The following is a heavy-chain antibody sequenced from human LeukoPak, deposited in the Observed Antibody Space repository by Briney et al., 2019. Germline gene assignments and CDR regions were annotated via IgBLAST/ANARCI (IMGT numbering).Heavy chain of an antibody. D-gene: IGHD1-1*01. Sequence: PGRSLRLSCAASGFTFSSYGMHWVRQAPGKGLEWVAVISYDGSNKYYADSVKGRFTISRDNSKNTLYLQMNSLRAEDTAVYYCAKDRYAPRHYYYGMDVWGQGTRSPSP. CDR3: AKDRYAPRHYYYGMDV. V-gene: IGHV3-30*18. CDR1: GFTFSSYG. CDR2: ISYDGSNK. J-gene: IGHJ6*02.